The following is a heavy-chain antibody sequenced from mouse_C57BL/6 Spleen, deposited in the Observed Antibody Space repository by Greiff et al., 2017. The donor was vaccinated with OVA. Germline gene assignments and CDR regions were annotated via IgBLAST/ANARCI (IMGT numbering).Heavy chain of an antibody. D-gene: IGHD2-1*01. CDR2: IDPSDSYT. CDR3: ARWESHLLWDY. J-gene: IGHJ2*01. CDR1: GYTFTSYW. Sequence: QVQLQQPGAELVMPGASVKLSCKASGYTFTSYWMHWVKQRPGQGLEWIGEIDPSDSYTNYNQKFKGKSTLTVDKSSSTAYMQLSSLTSEDSAVYYCARWESHLLWDYWGQGTTLTVSS. V-gene: IGHV1-69*01.